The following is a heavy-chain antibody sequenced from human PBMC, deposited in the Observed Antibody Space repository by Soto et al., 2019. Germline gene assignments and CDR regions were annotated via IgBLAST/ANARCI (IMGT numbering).Heavy chain of an antibody. CDR2: IYHSGST. V-gene: IGHV4-4*02. CDR1: GGSISSSNW. D-gene: IGHD4-17*01. Sequence: QVQLQESGPGLVKPSGTLSLTCAVSGGSISSSNWWSWVRQPPGKGLEWIGEIYHSGSTNYNPSLKSRVTISVDKSKNQFSLKLSSVTAADTAVYYCARDLPLDYGDYTPPNYGMDVWGQGTTVTVSS. CDR3: ARDLPLDYGDYTPPNYGMDV. J-gene: IGHJ6*02.